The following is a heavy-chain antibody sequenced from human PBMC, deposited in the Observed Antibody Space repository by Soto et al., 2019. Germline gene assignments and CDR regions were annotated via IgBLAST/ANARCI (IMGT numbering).Heavy chain of an antibody. CDR1: GYTFINYH. V-gene: IGHV1-18*01. CDR2: INTYNGMT. D-gene: IGHD5-12*01. CDR3: AKSPRGEMATD. J-gene: IGHJ4*02. Sequence: QVQLVQSGGEVKKPGASVTVSCKASGYTFINYHITWVRQAPGQGLEWMAWINTYNGMTDYAQKFQGRVTMTRDTSKSTAYMELRNLGSDDKAVYFCAKSPRGEMATDWGQGTLVTVSS.